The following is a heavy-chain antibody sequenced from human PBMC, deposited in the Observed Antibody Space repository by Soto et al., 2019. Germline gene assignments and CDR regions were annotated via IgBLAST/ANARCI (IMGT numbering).Heavy chain of an antibody. CDR3: ARDLGIVGATYDYYYGMDV. V-gene: IGHV3-30-3*01. CDR2: ISYDGSNK. CDR1: GFTFSSYA. D-gene: IGHD1-26*01. J-gene: IGHJ6*02. Sequence: ESGGGVVQPGRSLRLSCAASGFTFSSYAVHWVRQAPGKGLEWVAVISYDGSNKYYADSVKGRFTISRDNSKNTLYLQMNSLRAEDTAVYYCARDLGIVGATYDYYYGMDVWGQGTTVTVSS.